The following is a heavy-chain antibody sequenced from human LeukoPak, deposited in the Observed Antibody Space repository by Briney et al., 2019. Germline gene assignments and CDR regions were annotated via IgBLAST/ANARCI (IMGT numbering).Heavy chain of an antibody. Sequence: SETLSLTCNVSGGSVSGGDSYWTWIRQPPGKGLEWIGSVPSSATDYNPSLKSRVTISLDTSKNQFSLKLRSVTAADTAVYFCAREGECSGGTCYSYGSIDSWGQGTLVTVSP. CDR3: AREGECSGGTCYSYGSIDS. J-gene: IGHJ5*01. D-gene: IGHD2-15*01. V-gene: IGHV4-61*08. CDR1: GGSVSGGDSY. CDR2: VPSSAT.